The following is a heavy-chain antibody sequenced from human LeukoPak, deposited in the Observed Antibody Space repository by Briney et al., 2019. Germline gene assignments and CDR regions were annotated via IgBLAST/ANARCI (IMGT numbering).Heavy chain of an antibody. CDR3: GRARLLGISSAFDI. D-gene: IGHD1-14*01. Sequence: ASVKVSYKPSGYTFTRYGISWVRQAAGQGLEWMGWVSAYNGNTNYAQKLQGRVTMTTDTSTSTGYMEMRSLRSDDTAVYYCGRARLLGISSAFDIWGQGTMVTVSS. V-gene: IGHV1-18*01. J-gene: IGHJ3*02. CDR1: GYTFTRYG. CDR2: VSAYNGNT.